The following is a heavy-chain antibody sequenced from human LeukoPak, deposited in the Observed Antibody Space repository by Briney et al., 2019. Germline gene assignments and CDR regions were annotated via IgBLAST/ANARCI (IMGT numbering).Heavy chain of an antibody. D-gene: IGHD5-24*01. CDR2: IIPIFGTA. CDR3: ARSDKRWLESSPLDY. CDR1: GGTFSSYA. Sequence: GASVKVSCKASGGTFSSYAISWVRQAPGQGLEWMGGIIPIFGTANYAQKFQGRVTITTDESTSTAYMELSSLRSEDTAVCYCARSDKRWLESSPLDYWGRTTLVTVSS. J-gene: IGHJ4*02. V-gene: IGHV1-69*05.